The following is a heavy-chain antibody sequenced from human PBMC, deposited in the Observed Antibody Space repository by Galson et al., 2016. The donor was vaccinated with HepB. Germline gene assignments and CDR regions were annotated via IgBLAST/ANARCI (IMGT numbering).Heavy chain of an antibody. J-gene: IGHJ3*01. D-gene: IGHD4-23*01. CDR1: GYSFTKYW. Sequence: QSGAEVKKPGESLKISCKPGYSFTKYWIGWVRQMPGRGLEYMGVVYPSDSDTSYSPSFQGHVTISVDKSINPAYLQWSSLEASDTAIYYGVTRPFHGGLPDAFDVWGRGTVVTVSS. CDR3: VTRPFHGGLPDAFDV. V-gene: IGHV5-51*01. CDR2: VYPSDSDT.